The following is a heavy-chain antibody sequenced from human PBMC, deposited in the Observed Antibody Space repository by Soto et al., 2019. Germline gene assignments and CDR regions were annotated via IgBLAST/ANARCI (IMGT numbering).Heavy chain of an antibody. V-gene: IGHV1-69*13. CDR1: GGTFSSYA. D-gene: IGHD3-10*01. CDR3: ARSYYGSGPPNYYYYGMDV. Sequence: ASVKVSCKASGGTFSSYAISWVRQAPGQGLEWMGGIIPIFGTANYAQKFQGRVTITADESTSTAYMELSSLRSEDTAVYYCARSYYGSGPPNYYYYGMDVWGQGTTVTVSS. CDR2: IIPIFGTA. J-gene: IGHJ6*02.